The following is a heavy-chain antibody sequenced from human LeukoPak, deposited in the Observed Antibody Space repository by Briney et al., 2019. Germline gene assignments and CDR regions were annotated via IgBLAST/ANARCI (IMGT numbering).Heavy chain of an antibody. CDR2: ISSSGSTI. D-gene: IGHD1-7*01. CDR3: ARNRGNWNYAEIDY. Sequence: GGSLRLSCAASGFTFSDYYMSWIRQAPGKGLALVSYISSSGSTIYYADSVKGRFTISRDNAKNSLYLQMNSLRAEDTAVYYCARNRGNWNYAEIDYWGQGTLVTVSS. CDR1: GFTFSDYY. J-gene: IGHJ4*02. V-gene: IGHV3-11*04.